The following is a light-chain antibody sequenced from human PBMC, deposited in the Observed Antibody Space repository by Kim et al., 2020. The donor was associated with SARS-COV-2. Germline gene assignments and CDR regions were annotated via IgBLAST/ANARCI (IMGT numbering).Light chain of an antibody. CDR2: GNS. CDR3: QSYDSSLDVV. J-gene: IGLJ2*01. Sequence: QGVTISCTGSSSNSGAGYDVHWYQQLPGTAPKVLIYGNSNRPSGVPDRFSGSKSGTSASLAITGLQAEDEADYYCQSYDSSLDVVFGGGTQLTV. CDR1: SSNSGAGYD. V-gene: IGLV1-40*01.